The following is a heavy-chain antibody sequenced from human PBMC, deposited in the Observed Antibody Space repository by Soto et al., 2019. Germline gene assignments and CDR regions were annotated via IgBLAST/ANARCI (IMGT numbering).Heavy chain of an antibody. V-gene: IGHV5-10-1*01. J-gene: IGHJ6*02. CDR1: ECRCVNLW. Sequence: IWYKVAECRCVNLWVSRIRKMNGKGLEWMGRIDPSDSYTNYSPSFQGHVTISADKSISTAYLQWSSLKASDTAMYYCARHEAYCSGGSCYDYYYGMDVWGQATTLTVAS. CDR3: ARHEAYCSGGSCYDYYYGMDV. D-gene: IGHD2-15*01. CDR2: IDPSDSYT.